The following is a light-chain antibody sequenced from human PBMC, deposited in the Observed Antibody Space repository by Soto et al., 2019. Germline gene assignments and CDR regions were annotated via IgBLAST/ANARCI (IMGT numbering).Light chain of an antibody. CDR1: SGDELPKEY. Sequence: ELTQPPSVSVSPGQTARITCSGDELPKEYAYWYQQKPGQAPRTLIYDTTNKHSWTPARFSGSLLGGKAALTLAGAQTDDEADYYCLLSYSGTNWVFGGGTKLTVL. V-gene: IGLV7-46*01. CDR2: DTT. CDR3: LLSYSGTNWV. J-gene: IGLJ3*02.